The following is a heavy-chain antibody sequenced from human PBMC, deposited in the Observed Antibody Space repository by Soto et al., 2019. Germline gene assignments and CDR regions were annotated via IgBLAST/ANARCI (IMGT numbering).Heavy chain of an antibody. CDR2: ISTYNGNT. V-gene: IGHV1-18*01. D-gene: IGHD1-26*01. Sequence: ASVKVSCKASGYTFTSYGISWVRQAPGQGLEWMGWISTYNGNTKYAQKLQGRVTMTTDTSTSTAYMELRSLRSDDTAVYYCAKPSEPFRAPYYFDSWGQGTLVTVSS. CDR3: AKPSEPFRAPYYFDS. J-gene: IGHJ4*02. CDR1: GYTFTSYG.